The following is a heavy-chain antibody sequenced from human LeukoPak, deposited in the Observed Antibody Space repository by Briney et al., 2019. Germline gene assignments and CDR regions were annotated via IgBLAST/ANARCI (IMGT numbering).Heavy chain of an antibody. J-gene: IGHJ3*02. Sequence: KSGGSLRLSCAASGFTFSSYSMNWVRQAPGKGLEWVSSISSSSSYIYYADSVKGRFTISRDNAKNSLYLQMNSLRAEDTAVYYCARDLIAVAVDAFDIWGQGTMVTVSS. CDR2: ISSSSSYI. CDR3: ARDLIAVAVDAFDI. V-gene: IGHV3-21*01. CDR1: GFTFSSYS. D-gene: IGHD6-19*01.